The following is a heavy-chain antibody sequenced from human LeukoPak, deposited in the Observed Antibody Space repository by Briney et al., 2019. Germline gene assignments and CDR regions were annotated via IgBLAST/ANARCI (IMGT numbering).Heavy chain of an antibody. CDR1: GFTVSSNY. Sequence: GGSLRLSCAASGFTVSSNYMSWVRQAPGKGLEWVSVIYSGGSTYYADSVKGRFTISRDNSKNTLYLQMNSLRAEDTAVYYCARGSGYSGYGSLELDYWGQGTLVTVSS. CDR2: IYSGGST. J-gene: IGHJ4*02. D-gene: IGHD5-12*01. V-gene: IGHV3-53*01. CDR3: ARGSGYSGYGSLELDY.